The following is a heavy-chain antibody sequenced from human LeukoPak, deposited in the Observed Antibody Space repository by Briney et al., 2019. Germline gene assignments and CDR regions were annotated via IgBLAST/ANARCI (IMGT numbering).Heavy chain of an antibody. CDR2: IIPIFGTA. CDR3: ASGMYSTSSYYYDSSGYQGLYYFDY. D-gene: IGHD3-22*01. J-gene: IGHJ4*02. CDR1: GGTFSSYA. Sequence: SVKVSCKASGGTFSSYAISWVRQAPGQGLERMGRIIPIFGTANYAQKFQGRVTITTDESTSTAYMELSSLRSEDTAVYYCASGMYSTSSYYYDSSGYQGLYYFDYWGQGTLVTVSS. V-gene: IGHV1-69*05.